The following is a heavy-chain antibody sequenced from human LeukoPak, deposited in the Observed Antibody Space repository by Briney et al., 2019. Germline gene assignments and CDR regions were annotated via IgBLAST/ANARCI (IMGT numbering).Heavy chain of an antibody. CDR1: GFTFSDYF. CDR2: ISSSTYTI. D-gene: IGHD3-3*01. V-gene: IGHV3-11*01. Sequence: GGSLRLSCAASGFTFSDYFMSWIRQAPGKGLEWVSYISSSTYTIYYADSVKGRFTISRDNAKSSLYLQIYSLRAEDTAVYYCAKDVRYDFWSGYHLDYWGQGALVTVSS. CDR3: AKDVRYDFWSGYHLDY. J-gene: IGHJ4*02.